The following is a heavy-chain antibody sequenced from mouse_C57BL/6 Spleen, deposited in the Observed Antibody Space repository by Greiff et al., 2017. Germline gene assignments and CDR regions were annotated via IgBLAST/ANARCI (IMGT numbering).Heavy chain of an antibody. D-gene: IGHD2-4*01. J-gene: IGHJ2*01. Sequence: QVQLQQSGAELARPGASVTLSCKASGYTFTSYGISWVKQRTGQGLEWIGEIYPRSGTTYYNEKFKGKATLTADKSSSTAYRELRSLTSEDSAVYFCARKGNYDYDGGDYWGQGTTLTVSS. CDR2: IYPRSGTT. CDR3: ARKGNYDYDGGDY. CDR1: GYTFTSYG. V-gene: IGHV1-81*01.